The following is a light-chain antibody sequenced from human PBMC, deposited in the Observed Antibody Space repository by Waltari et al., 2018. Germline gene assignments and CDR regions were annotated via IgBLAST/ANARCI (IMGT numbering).Light chain of an antibody. V-gene: IGLV3-1*01. J-gene: IGLJ2*01. Sequence: SYELTQPPSVSVSPGQTASITCSGDKLGDKYACWYQQKPGQSPVLVIYQDSKRPSGIPGRFSGSNSGNTATRTISGTQAMDEADYYCQAWDSSTEEVFGGGTKLTVL. CDR1: KLGDKY. CDR3: QAWDSSTEEV. CDR2: QDS.